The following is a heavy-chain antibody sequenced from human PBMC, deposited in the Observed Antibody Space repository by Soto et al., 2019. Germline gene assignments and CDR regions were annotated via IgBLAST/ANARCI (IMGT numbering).Heavy chain of an antibody. V-gene: IGHV4-59*03. CDR2: IYDSGTT. CDR3: VSSRAAIYGDAFDV. CDR1: GDSISSYF. D-gene: IGHD2-2*01. Sequence: QVQLQESGPGLVKPSETLSLTCSVSGDSISSYFRNWIRQPPGKGLEWIGCIYDSGTTNYNPSLKSRITISLDTSKNQFSLGLSSVTAADTAVYYCVSSRAAIYGDAFDVWGQGTMVTVSS. J-gene: IGHJ3*01.